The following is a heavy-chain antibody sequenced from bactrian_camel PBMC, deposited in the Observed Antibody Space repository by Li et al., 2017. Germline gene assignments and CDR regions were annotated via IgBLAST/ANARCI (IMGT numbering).Heavy chain of an antibody. V-gene: IGHV3S31*01. CDR2: LNSDGTTI. CDR3: AARPCATGSFEH. Sequence: VQLVESGGGSVKAGRSLRLSCAASGYTYTTHCMGWFRQAPGKEREGVAGLNSDGTTIYQASVKGRFTISKDIAKNTLYLQMNSLKPEDTAMYYCAARPCATGSFEHWGQGTQVTVS. CDR1: GYTYTTHC. J-gene: IGHJ4*01. D-gene: IGHD4*01.